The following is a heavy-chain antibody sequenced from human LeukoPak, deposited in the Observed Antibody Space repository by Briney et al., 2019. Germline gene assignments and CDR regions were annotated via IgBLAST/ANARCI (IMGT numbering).Heavy chain of an antibody. CDR2: IYYSGST. CDR1: GYSISSDYY. CDR3: ARETTYYYGSGSYYSPWFDP. J-gene: IGHJ5*02. Sequence: SETLSLACSVSGYSISSDYYWGWIRQPPGKGLEWIGSIYYSGSTYYNPSLKSRVTISVDTSKNQFSLKLSSVTAADTAVYYCARETTYYYGSGSYYSPWFDPWGQGTLVTVSS. D-gene: IGHD3-10*01. V-gene: IGHV4-38-2*02.